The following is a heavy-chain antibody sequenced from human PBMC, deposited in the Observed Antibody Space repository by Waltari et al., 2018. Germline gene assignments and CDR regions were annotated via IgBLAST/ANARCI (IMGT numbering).Heavy chain of an antibody. Sequence: QVQLQESGPGLVKPSETLSLTCVVSGGSMDSYFWNWLRQPPGKGLEWICYVYYRGGSKSNTSLGGRFTISADTSRNEVSLSRTSVTAADTAVYFCARGGHYDAVTSFYSDALHVWGRGTTVIVSS. J-gene: IGHJ3*01. CDR3: ARGGHYDAVTSFYSDALHV. CDR2: VYYRGGS. V-gene: IGHV4-59*08. D-gene: IGHD3-3*01. CDR1: GGSMDSYF.